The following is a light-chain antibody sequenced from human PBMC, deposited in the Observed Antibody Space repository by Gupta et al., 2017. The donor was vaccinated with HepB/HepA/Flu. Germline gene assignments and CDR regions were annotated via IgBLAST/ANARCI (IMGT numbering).Light chain of an antibody. V-gene: IGKV3-20*01. Sequence: ETVLTQSPATLSLSPGERATPSCRASQSVSSSYLAWYQQKPGQSPRLLIYGASTRASGVPDRFSGAGSGTDFTLTINRLDPEDFALYFCQQDGTSPFTFGGGTKVE. J-gene: IGKJ4*01. CDR1: QSVSSSY. CDR2: GAS. CDR3: QQDGTSPFT.